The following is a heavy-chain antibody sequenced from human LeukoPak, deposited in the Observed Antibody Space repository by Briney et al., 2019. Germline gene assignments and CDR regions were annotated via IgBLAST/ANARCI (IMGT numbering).Heavy chain of an antibody. CDR1: GGSFSGYY. J-gene: IGHJ4*02. Sequence: PSETLSLTCAVYGGSFSGYYWSWIRQPPGKRLEWIGEINHSGSTNYNPSLKSRVTISVDTSKNQFSLKLSSVTAADTAVYYCASGKGSNLDYWGQGTLVTVSS. D-gene: IGHD3-10*01. CDR3: ASGKGSNLDY. CDR2: INHSGST. V-gene: IGHV4-34*01.